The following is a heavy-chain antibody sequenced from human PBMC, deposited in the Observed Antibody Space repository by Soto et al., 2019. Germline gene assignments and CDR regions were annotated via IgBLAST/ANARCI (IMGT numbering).Heavy chain of an antibody. J-gene: IGHJ4*02. CDR2: MSGNGGSA. Sequence: EVQLLESGGGLVQPGGSLRLSCAASGFTFSSYAMSWVRQAPGKGPEWVSGMSGNGGSAYYAYSGKGRFTISRDNSKKTLYLQMNSLRAEDTALYYCAKGPIFGVENIYDYWGQGTLVTVSS. CDR3: AKGPIFGVENIYDY. D-gene: IGHD3-3*01. CDR1: GFTFSSYA. V-gene: IGHV3-23*01.